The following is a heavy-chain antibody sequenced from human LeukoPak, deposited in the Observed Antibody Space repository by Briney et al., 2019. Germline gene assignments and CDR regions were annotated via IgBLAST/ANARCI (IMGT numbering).Heavy chain of an antibody. J-gene: IGHJ3*02. D-gene: IGHD3-16*01. CDR1: GFTFSTYD. CDR2: IGTTGDA. V-gene: IGHV3-13*04. Sequence: GGSLRLSCAASGFTFSTYDLHWVRQGIGKGLEWVAAIGTTGDAYYPGSVKGRFTISRENAKNSFYLQMNSLSAGDTAVYYCARWGTTGFWAFDIWGQGTMVTVSS. CDR3: ARWGTTGFWAFDI.